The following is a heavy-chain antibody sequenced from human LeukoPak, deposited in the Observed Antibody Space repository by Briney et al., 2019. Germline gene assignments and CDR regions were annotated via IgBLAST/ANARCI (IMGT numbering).Heavy chain of an antibody. CDR2: IYYSGST. Sequence: SETLSLTCTVSGGSISSNSWSWIRQPPGKGLEWIGLIYYSGSTNYNPSLKSRLTIPVDTAKNRFPLKVRPGTAADTAVYYCARLQTWGYFDYWGQGTLVTVPS. V-gene: IGHV4-59*08. D-gene: IGHD7-27*01. CDR3: ARLQTWGYFDY. J-gene: IGHJ4*02. CDR1: GGSISSNS.